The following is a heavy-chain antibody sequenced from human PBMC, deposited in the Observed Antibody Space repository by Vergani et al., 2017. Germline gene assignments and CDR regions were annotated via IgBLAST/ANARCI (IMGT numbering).Heavy chain of an antibody. D-gene: IGHD3-16*01. CDR2: INPNRGCT. Sequence: QVQLVQSGAEVKKPGASVKVSCKASGYTFTGYYMHWVRQAPGQGLEWMGWINPNRGCTNYAQKFQGRVTITADESTSTAYMELSSLRSEDTAVYYCARDSDIQALWGWGQGTLVTVSS. CDR3: ARDSDIQALWG. V-gene: IGHV1-2*02. J-gene: IGHJ4*02. CDR1: GYTFTGYY.